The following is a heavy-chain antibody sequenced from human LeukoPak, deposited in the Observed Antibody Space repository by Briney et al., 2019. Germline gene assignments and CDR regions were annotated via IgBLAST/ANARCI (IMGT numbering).Heavy chain of an antibody. CDR2: ISSSSSTI. CDR1: GFILSDFN. Sequence: GGSLRLSCIAAGFILSDFNMNWVRQAPGKGLEWISSISSSSSTIYYADSVKGRFTISRDNAKNSVFLQMNSLRDDDTSLYYCARGFGYYDSWGQGTLVAVSS. D-gene: IGHD3-16*01. V-gene: IGHV3-48*02. CDR3: ARGFGYYDS. J-gene: IGHJ4*02.